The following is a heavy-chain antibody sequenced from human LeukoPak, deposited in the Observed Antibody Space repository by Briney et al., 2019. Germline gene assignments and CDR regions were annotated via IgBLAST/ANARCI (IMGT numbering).Heavy chain of an antibody. V-gene: IGHV4-59*01. J-gene: IGHJ5*02. Sequence: PPETLSLTCTVSGGSIRSYYWSWIRQPPGTGLDWIGYIYYSGNTNYNPSLKSRVTISVDTSKNQFSLKLSSVTAADTAVYYCARDPAVAGKNWFDPWGQGTLVTVSS. CDR1: GGSIRSYY. D-gene: IGHD6-19*01. CDR3: ARDPAVAGKNWFDP. CDR2: IYYSGNT.